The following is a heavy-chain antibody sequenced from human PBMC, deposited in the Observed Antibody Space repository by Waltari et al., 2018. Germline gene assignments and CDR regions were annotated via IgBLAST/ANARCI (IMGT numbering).Heavy chain of an antibody. CDR1: GYTFTIYG. Sequence: QVQLVQSGAEVKKPGASVKVSCKAYGYTFTIYGISWVRQATGQGLEGMGWIKDVNGNTKYAPRFHGRVTMTIDTSTSTAYMDLRSLRSDDAAVYYCARDHRGYPYGGVWGQGTTVIVSS. CDR2: IKDVNGNT. D-gene: IGHD5-18*01. J-gene: IGHJ6*02. V-gene: IGHV1-18*04. CDR3: ARDHRGYPYGGV.